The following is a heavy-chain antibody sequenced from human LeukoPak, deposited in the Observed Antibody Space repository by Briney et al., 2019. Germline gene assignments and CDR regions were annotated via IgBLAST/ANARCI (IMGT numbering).Heavy chain of an antibody. Sequence: ASVKVSCKASGYSFTNYGIIWVRQTPGQGLQWMGWISAHNGNTNYAQKLQGRVTLTTDTSTSTVYMELRSLTSDDTAVYYCARGLRYFDWLRGHHDAFDIWGQGTMVTVSS. CDR2: ISAHNGNT. J-gene: IGHJ3*02. CDR3: ARGLRYFDWLRGHHDAFDI. CDR1: GYSFTNYG. V-gene: IGHV1-18*01. D-gene: IGHD3-9*01.